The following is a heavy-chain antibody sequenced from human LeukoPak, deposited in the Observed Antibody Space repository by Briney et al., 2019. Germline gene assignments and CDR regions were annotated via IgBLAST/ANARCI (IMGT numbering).Heavy chain of an antibody. CDR1: GYTFTDYY. Sequence: ASVKVSCKASGYTFTDYYMHWVRQAPGQGLEWMGWINPNSGGTNYAQKFQGRVTMTRDTSISTAYMELSRLRSDDTAVYFCARVDLSSAWYFPPDYWGQGTLVTVSS. D-gene: IGHD6-13*01. V-gene: IGHV1-2*02. J-gene: IGHJ4*02. CDR2: INPNSGGT. CDR3: ARVDLSSAWYFPPDY.